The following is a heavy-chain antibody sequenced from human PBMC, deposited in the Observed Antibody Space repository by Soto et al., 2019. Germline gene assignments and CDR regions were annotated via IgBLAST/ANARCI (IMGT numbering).Heavy chain of an antibody. CDR3: AREKRYYGSGSYYNYYYYYGMDV. J-gene: IGHJ6*02. V-gene: IGHV4-34*01. D-gene: IGHD3-10*01. Sequence: PSETLSLTCAVYGGSFSGYYWSWIRQPPGKGLEWIGEINHSGSTNYNPSLKSRVTISVDTSKNQFSLKLSSVTAADTAVYYCAREKRYYGSGSYYNYYYYYGMDVWGQGTTVT. CDR2: INHSGST. CDR1: GGSFSGYY.